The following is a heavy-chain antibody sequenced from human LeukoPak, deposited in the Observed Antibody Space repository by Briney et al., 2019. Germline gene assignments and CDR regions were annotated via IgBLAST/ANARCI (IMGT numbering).Heavy chain of an antibody. V-gene: IGHV4-39*01. CDR3: ARGPSFYDILTGWDHYFDY. D-gene: IGHD3-9*01. CDR2: IYYSGST. J-gene: IGHJ4*02. CDR1: GGSISSSSYY. Sequence: SETLSLTCTVPGGSISSSSYYWGWIRQPPGKGLEWIGSIYYSGSTYYNPSLKSRVTISVDTSKNQFSLKLSSVTAADTAVYYCARGPSFYDILTGWDHYFDYWGQGTLVTVSS.